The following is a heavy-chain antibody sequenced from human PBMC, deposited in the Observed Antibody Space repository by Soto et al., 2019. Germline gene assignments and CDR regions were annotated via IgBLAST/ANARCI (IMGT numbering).Heavy chain of an antibody. J-gene: IGHJ6*02. V-gene: IGHV4-34*01. CDR1: GGSFSGYY. CDR3: ARGSTMVRGVIVPPSRDYYYGMDV. Sequence: SETLSLTCAVYGGSFSGYYWSWIRQPPGKGLEWIGEINHSGSTNYNPFLKSRVTISVDTSKNQFSLKLSSVTAADTAVYYCARGSTMVRGVIVPPSRDYYYGMDVWGQGTTVTVSS. D-gene: IGHD3-10*01. CDR2: INHSGST.